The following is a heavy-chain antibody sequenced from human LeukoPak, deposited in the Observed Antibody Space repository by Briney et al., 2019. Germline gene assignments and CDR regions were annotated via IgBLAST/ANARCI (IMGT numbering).Heavy chain of an antibody. V-gene: IGHV3-11*01. D-gene: IGHD6-13*01. CDR1: GFTFSDYY. CDR3: ARDNRADRYVSSSWYWGYYYYGMDV. CDR2: ISSSGSTI. Sequence: PGGSLRLSCAASGFTFSDYYMSWIRQAPGKGLEWVSYISSSGSTIYYADSVKGRFTISRDNAKNSLYLQMNSLRAEDTAVYYCARDNRADRYVSSSWYWGYYYYGMDVWGQGTTVTVSS. J-gene: IGHJ6*02.